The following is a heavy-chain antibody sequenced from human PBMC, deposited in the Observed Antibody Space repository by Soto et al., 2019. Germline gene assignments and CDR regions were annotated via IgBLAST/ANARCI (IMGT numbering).Heavy chain of an antibody. J-gene: IGHJ5*02. CDR1: GFTFSSYW. CDR3: ARVVGIAAAGYWFDP. D-gene: IGHD6-13*01. V-gene: IGHV3-7*01. CDR2: IKQDGSEK. Sequence: GGSLRLSCAASGFTFSSYWMSWVRQAPGKGLEWVANIKQDGSEKYYVDSVKGRFTISRDNAKNSLYLQMNSLRAEDTALYYCARVVGIAAAGYWFDPWGQGTLVTVSS.